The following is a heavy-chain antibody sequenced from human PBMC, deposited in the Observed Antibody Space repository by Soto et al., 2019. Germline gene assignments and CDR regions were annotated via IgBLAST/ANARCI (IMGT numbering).Heavy chain of an antibody. J-gene: IGHJ6*02. V-gene: IGHV3-7*03. D-gene: IGHD3-22*01. Sequence: GGSLRLSCAASGFTFSSYWMGWVRQAPGKGLEWVANMRQDGSEKYYVDSVKGRFTISRDNAKNSLYLQMNSLRAEDTAVYYCARERGTMIYYGMDVWGQGTTVTVSS. CDR3: ARERGTMIYYGMDV. CDR1: GFTFSSYW. CDR2: MRQDGSEK.